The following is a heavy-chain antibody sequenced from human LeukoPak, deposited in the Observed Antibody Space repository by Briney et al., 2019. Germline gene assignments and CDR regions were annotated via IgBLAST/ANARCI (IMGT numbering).Heavy chain of an antibody. J-gene: IGHJ3*02. Sequence: PGGSLRLSCAASGFTVSSNYMSWVRQAPGKGLEWVSVIYSGGSTYYADSVKGRFTISRDNSKNTLYLQMNSLRAEDTAVYYCARLIIGEYQLLLGTENHAFDIWGQGTMVTVSS. CDR1: GFTVSSNY. CDR2: IYSGGST. V-gene: IGHV3-66*01. CDR3: ARLIIGEYQLLLGTENHAFDI. D-gene: IGHD2-2*01.